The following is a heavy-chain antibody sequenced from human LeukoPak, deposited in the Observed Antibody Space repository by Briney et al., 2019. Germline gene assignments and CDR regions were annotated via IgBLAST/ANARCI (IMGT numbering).Heavy chain of an antibody. J-gene: IGHJ4*02. CDR2: ISGGGGST. D-gene: IGHD1-7*01. CDR3: AKIKTGTTRSFDY. V-gene: IGHV3-23*01. CDR1: GFTFSSYA. Sequence: GGSLRLSCAASGFTFSSYAMSWVRQAPGKGLEWVSAISGGGGSTYYADSVKGRFTISRDNSKNTLYLQMNSLRAEDTAVYYCAKIKTGTTRSFDYWGQGTLVTVSS.